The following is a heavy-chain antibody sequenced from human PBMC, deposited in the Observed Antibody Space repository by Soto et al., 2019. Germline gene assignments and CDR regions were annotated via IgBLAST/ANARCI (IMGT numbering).Heavy chain of an antibody. V-gene: IGHV1-18*01. CDR3: ARDGGFHAFDI. CDR1: GYMFTTYG. D-gene: IGHD2-15*01. CDR2: ISAYNGNT. J-gene: IGHJ3*02. Sequence: QVQLVQSGGEMKKPGASVKVSCKASGYMFTTYGMNWVRQAPGQGLEWMGWISAYNGNTNYAQNLQGRVAMTTDTSTGTAYMELRSLRSDDTAVYFCARDGGFHAFDIWGQGTMVTVSS.